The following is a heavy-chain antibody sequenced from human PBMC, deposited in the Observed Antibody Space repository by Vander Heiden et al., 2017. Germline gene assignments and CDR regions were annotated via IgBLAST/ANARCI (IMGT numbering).Heavy chain of an antibody. CDR1: GGTFRSYV. CDR3: ALYDTSGYSTH. V-gene: IGHV1-69*18. Sequence: QVQLVQSGAEVKKPGSSVKVSCKTSGGTFRSYVINWVRQAPGQGLEWMGRFIPLFDTAEYVHQWQGRVTITADESTTTAYMELSSLRSEDTAVYYGALYDTSGYSTHWGQGTLGTVSS. D-gene: IGHD3-22*01. CDR2: FIPLFDTA. J-gene: IGHJ4*02.